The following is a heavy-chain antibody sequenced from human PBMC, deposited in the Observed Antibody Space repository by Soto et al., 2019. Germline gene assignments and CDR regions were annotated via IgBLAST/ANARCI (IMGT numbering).Heavy chain of an antibody. D-gene: IGHD1-26*01. J-gene: IGHJ3*01. CDR3: AIRGGTYYAFDF. Sequence: GSLRLSCAVSGFTINSHAMGWVRQAPGKRLEWVSAIGPRGRDTYYADSVKGRFTISRDNSKNTVSLQMNSLRAEDTAVYYCAIRGGTYYAFDFWGQGTLATVSS. V-gene: IGHV3-23*01. CDR2: IGPRGRDT. CDR1: GFTINSHA.